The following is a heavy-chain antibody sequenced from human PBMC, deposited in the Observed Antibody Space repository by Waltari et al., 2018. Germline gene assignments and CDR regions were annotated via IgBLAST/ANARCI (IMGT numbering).Heavy chain of an antibody. CDR2: INHSGST. D-gene: IGHD3-16*02. CDR1: GGSFSGYY. V-gene: IGHV4-34*01. CDR3: AGYRSYYYGMDV. Sequence: QVQLQQWGAGLLKPSETLSLTCAVYGGSFSGYYWSWIRQPPGKGLEWIGEINHSGSTNYNPSLKSRVTISVDTSKNQFSLKLSSVTAADTAVYYCAGYRSYYYGMDVWGQGTTVTVSS. J-gene: IGHJ6*02.